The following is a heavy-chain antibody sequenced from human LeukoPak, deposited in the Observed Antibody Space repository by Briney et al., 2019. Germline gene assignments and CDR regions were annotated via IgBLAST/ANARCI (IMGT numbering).Heavy chain of an antibody. V-gene: IGHV3-7*01. CDR1: GFTLSTHW. D-gene: IGHD2-2*01. Sequence: GGSLTLSCAASGFTLSTHWMSWVRQAPGKGLEWVAKIQEDGSEKYYVDSVKGRFTISRDNAKNSLSLQMHSLRDEDTAVYYCVRDQGYCTSASCRGDAFDVWGQGSMVSVSS. CDR3: VRDQGYCTSASCRGDAFDV. CDR2: IQEDGSEK. J-gene: IGHJ3*01.